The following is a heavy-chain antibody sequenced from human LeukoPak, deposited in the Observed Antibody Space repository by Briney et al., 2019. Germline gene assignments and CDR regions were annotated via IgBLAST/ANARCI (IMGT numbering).Heavy chain of an antibody. CDR2: ISSSSTI. Sequence: PGGSLRLSCAASGFTFITYSMNWVRQAPGEGLEWVSYISSSSTIYYADSVKGRFTISRDNAKNSLYLQMNSLRDEDTAVYYCARGYYGDYVPFDYWGQGTLVTVSS. J-gene: IGHJ4*02. V-gene: IGHV3-48*02. D-gene: IGHD4-17*01. CDR1: GFTFITYS. CDR3: ARGYYGDYVPFDY.